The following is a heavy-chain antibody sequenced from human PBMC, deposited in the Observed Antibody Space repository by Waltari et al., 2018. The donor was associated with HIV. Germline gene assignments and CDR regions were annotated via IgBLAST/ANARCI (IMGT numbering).Heavy chain of an antibody. J-gene: IGHJ4*02. CDR3: TTTTITSGITGY. Sequence: ELQLVESGGGLVKPGGSLSLPCAASGFTFSNVWMSWIRQARGKGLEWVGRIRSEADGGTVDYAAPVKGRVTISRDDSKNMVFLQINSLESEDTAVYYCTTTTITSGITGYWGQGTLVTVSS. D-gene: IGHD1-1*01. CDR1: GFTFSNVW. CDR2: IRSEADGGTV. V-gene: IGHV3-15*01.